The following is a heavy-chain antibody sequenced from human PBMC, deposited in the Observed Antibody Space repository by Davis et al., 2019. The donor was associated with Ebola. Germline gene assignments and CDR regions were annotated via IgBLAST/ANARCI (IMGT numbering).Heavy chain of an antibody. CDR2: IKTKTEGATT. CDR1: GFTFSNAW. V-gene: IGHV3-15*01. CDR3: STSGIWGHDY. J-gene: IGHJ4*02. Sequence: GESLKISCAASGFTFSNAWMSWVRQTPGKGLEWVGRIKTKTEGATTDYAASVKGRFTISRDDSETTLYLQMNSLKIDDTAVYYCSTSGIWGHDYWGQGTLVTVSS. D-gene: IGHD3-16*01.